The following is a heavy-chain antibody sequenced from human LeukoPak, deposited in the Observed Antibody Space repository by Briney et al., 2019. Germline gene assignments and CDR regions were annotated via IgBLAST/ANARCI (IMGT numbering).Heavy chain of an antibody. D-gene: IGHD3-22*01. CDR3: AKHRFESGGYHSTD. J-gene: IGHJ4*02. Sequence: GGSLRLSCAASGFTFSSQAMSWVRQAPGKGLAWVSTISGGSGSTYCADSVKGRFTISRDNSKNTLYLQMNSLRDEDTAVYYCAKHRFESGGYHSTDWGQGTLVTVSS. V-gene: IGHV3-23*01. CDR1: GFTFSSQA. CDR2: ISGGSGST.